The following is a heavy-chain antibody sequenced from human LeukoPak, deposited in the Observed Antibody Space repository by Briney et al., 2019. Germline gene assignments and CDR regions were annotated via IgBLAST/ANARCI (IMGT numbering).Heavy chain of an antibody. J-gene: IGHJ4*02. V-gene: IGHV3-23*01. CDR2: ISTSGGST. Sequence: GGSLRLSCAASGFTFSSHAMSWVRQAPGKGLEWVTAISTSGGSTYYADSVKGRFTISRDNSKNTLYLQMNSLRAEDTAVYYCAKEPYSGSQLLDYWGQGTLVTVSS. CDR1: GFTFSSHA. D-gene: IGHD1-26*01. CDR3: AKEPYSGSQLLDY.